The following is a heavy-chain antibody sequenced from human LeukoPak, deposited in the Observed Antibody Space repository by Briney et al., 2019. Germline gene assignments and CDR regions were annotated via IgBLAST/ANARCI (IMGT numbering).Heavy chain of an antibody. J-gene: IGHJ4*02. D-gene: IGHD3-10*01. CDR3: ARSRPSGSYYKGALEY. CDR1: GGSISSSNW. CDR2: MYYIGTT. Sequence: SETLSLTCAVSGGSISSSNWWSWIRQPPGKGLEWIGYMYYIGTTKSNPSLKSRVTVSLDTSKNQFSLNLTSVTAADTAVYYCARSRPSGSYYKGALEYWGQGILVTVSS. V-gene: IGHV4-59*08.